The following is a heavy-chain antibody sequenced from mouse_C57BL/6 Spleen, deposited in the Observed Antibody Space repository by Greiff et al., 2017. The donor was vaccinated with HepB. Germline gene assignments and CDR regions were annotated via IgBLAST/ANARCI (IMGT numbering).Heavy chain of an antibody. D-gene: IGHD2-1*01. J-gene: IGHJ3*01. CDR2: IDPSDSYT. V-gene: IGHV1-69*01. Sequence: QVQLQQPGAELVMPGASVKLSCKASGYTFTSYWMHWVKQRPGQGLEWIGEIDPSDSYTNYNQKFKGKSTLTVDKSSSTAYMQLSSLTSEDAAVYYYAGMNFYGNSFAYWGQGTLVTVSA. CDR1: GYTFTSYW. CDR3: AGMNFYGNSFAY.